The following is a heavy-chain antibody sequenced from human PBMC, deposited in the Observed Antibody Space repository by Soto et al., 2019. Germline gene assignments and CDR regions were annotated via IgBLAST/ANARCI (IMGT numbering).Heavy chain of an antibody. D-gene: IGHD1-26*01. CDR1: GFTFSSYA. CDR3: AKDSPYSASYKEDAFDI. CDR2: ISGSGGST. V-gene: IGHV3-23*01. J-gene: IGHJ3*02. Sequence: GSLRLSCAASGFTFSSYAMSWVRQAPGKGLEWVSAISGSGGSTYHADSVKGRFTISRDNSKNTLFLQMNSLRADDTAVYDCAKDSPYSASYKEDAFDIWGQGTMVTVSS.